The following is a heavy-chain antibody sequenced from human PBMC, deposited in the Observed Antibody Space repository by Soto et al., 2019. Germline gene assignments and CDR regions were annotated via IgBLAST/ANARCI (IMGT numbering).Heavy chain of an antibody. CDR3: ARGDKGKQWLVPYYYYGMDV. Sequence: ASVKVSCKASGYTFTSYDINWVRQATGQGLEWMGWMNPNSGNTGYAQKFQGRVTMTRNTSISTAYMELSSLRSEDTAVYYCARGDKGKQWLVPYYYYGMDVWGQGTTVTVSS. CDR1: GYTFTSYD. V-gene: IGHV1-8*01. J-gene: IGHJ6*02. D-gene: IGHD6-19*01. CDR2: MNPNSGNT.